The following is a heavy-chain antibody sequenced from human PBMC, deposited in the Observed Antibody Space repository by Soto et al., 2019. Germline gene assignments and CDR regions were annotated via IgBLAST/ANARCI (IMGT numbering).Heavy chain of an antibody. Sequence: QITLKESGPTLVKPTETLTLTCTFSGFSLSTPAVGVAWIRQPPGKALEWLALIYWDNDKTYTPSLKTRLTISRGTSKNQVALTMTNMGPVDTATYFCAHSFGEMRGRYYHYFGLDVWGQGTPVTVSS. J-gene: IGHJ6*02. CDR1: GFSLSTPAVG. CDR2: IYWDNDK. CDR3: AHSFGEMRGRYYHYFGLDV. V-gene: IGHV2-5*02. D-gene: IGHD3-3*01.